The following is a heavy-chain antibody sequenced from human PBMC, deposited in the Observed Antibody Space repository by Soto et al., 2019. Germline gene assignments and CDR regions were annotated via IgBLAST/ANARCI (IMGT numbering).Heavy chain of an antibody. J-gene: IGHJ4*02. Sequence: EVQLLESGGGLVQPGGSLRLSCAASGFTFRSYAMSWVRQAPGKGLEWVSAISGSGGSTYYADSVKGRFTISRDNSRNTLYLQMNNLRAEDTAVYHCAKGGPYSYDSSGYYDYWGQGTLVTVS. D-gene: IGHD3-22*01. V-gene: IGHV3-23*01. CDR2: ISGSGGST. CDR1: GFTFRSYA. CDR3: AKGGPYSYDSSGYYDY.